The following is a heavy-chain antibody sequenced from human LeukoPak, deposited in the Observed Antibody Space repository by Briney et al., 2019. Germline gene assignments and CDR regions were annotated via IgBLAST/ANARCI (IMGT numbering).Heavy chain of an antibody. V-gene: IGHV3-23*01. Sequence: GGSLRLSCAASGSSFGNYAMNWVRHAPGEGLEWVARFGSGGGCPYYPDYVKGRFTISTDDSEKTLYLQMNSLRLEDTAIYYCTLDVGGYPHHWGQGTLVTVSS. CDR1: GSSFGNYA. CDR3: TLDVGGYPHH. CDR2: FGSGGGCP. D-gene: IGHD1-1*01. J-gene: IGHJ5*02.